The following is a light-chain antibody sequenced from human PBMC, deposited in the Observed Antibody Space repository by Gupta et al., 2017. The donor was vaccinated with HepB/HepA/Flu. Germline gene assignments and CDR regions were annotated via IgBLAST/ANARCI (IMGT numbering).Light chain of an antibody. J-gene: IGKJ1*01. CDR2: GMS. CDR1: QSVSSN. CDR3: QQYNYWPGT. Sequence: EIVMTQSTATLSGSPGDRGTLSCWASQSVSSNFAWYQQKPCQSPRLLIYGMSNRATGTPARFSGSGSGTYFTLIISSLQSEDFAIYFCQQYNYWPGTFGRGTKVEIK. V-gene: IGKV3-15*01.